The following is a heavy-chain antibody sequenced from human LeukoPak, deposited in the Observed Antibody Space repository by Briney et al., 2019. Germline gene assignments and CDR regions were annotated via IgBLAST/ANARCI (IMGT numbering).Heavy chain of an antibody. J-gene: IGHJ5*02. V-gene: IGHV3-30*04. CDR2: ISYDGSNK. D-gene: IGHD2-15*01. CDR3: ARDSVEEGYSWFDP. Sequence: GGSLRLSCAASGFTFSSYAMHWVRQAPGKGLEWVAVISYDGSNKYYADSVKGRFTISRDNSKNTLYLQMNSLRAEDTAVYYCARDSVEEGYSWFDPWGQGTLVTVSS. CDR1: GFTFSSYA.